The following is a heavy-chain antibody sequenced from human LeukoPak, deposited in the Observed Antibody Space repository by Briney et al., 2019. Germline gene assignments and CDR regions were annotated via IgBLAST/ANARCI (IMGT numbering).Heavy chain of an antibody. CDR3: ARCEGAIDY. CDR1: GYSIGSAYY. V-gene: IGHV4-38-2*02. J-gene: IGHJ4*02. D-gene: IGHD1-26*01. Sequence: PSETLSLTCTVSGYSIGSAYYWGWIRQPPGKGLEWIGSIYHSGSTYYNPSLKSRVTISVDTSKNQFSLRLSSVTAADTAVYYCARCEGAIDYWGQGTLVTVSS. CDR2: IYHSGST.